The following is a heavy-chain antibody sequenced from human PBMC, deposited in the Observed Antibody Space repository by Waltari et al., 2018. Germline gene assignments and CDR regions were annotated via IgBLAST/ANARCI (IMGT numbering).Heavy chain of an antibody. D-gene: IGHD5-12*01. CDR3: ARGGLEMATEDAFDI. Sequence: QVQLQESGPGLVKPSQTLSLTCTVSGGSISSGSYYWSWIRQPAGKGLEWIGRIYTSGSTNYTPSLKSRVTISVDTSKNQFSLKLSSVTAADTAVYYCARGGLEMATEDAFDIWGQGTMVTVSS. V-gene: IGHV4-61*02. CDR1: GGSISSGSYY. J-gene: IGHJ3*02. CDR2: IYTSGST.